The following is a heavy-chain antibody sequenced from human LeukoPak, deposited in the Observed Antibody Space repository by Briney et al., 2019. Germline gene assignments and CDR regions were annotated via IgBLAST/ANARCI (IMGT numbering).Heavy chain of an antibody. Sequence: SVKVSCKASGGTFSSYAISWVRQAPGQGLEWMGRIIPILGIANYVQKFQGRVTITADKSTSTAYMELSSLRSEDTAVYYCARDHRGDGYNYYYYYGMDVWGQGTTVTVSS. V-gene: IGHV1-69*04. J-gene: IGHJ6*02. CDR2: IIPILGIA. CDR1: GGTFSSYA. D-gene: IGHD5-24*01. CDR3: ARDHRGDGYNYYYYYGMDV.